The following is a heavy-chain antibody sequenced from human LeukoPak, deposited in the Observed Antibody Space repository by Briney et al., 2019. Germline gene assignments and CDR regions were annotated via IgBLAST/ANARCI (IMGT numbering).Heavy chain of an antibody. CDR1: GFTLSSYA. Sequence: GWSLTLSCAASGFTLSSYAMSWVRPAAGRGRAWVSAISGSGGSTYYADFVKGRFTISRDNSKNTLYLQLNSLRAEDTAVYYCAKVMNYQYYYGMDVWGQGTTVTVSS. CDR2: ISGSGGST. D-gene: IGHD1-7*01. CDR3: AKVMNYQYYYGMDV. V-gene: IGHV3-23*01. J-gene: IGHJ6*02.